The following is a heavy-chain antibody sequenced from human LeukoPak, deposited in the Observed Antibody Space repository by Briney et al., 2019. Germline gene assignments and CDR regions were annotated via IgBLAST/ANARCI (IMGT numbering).Heavy chain of an antibody. D-gene: IGHD3-3*01. CDR3: ARGHFGVVLDY. J-gene: IGHJ4*02. CDR1: GFTFSSYS. V-gene: IGHV3-21*01. CDR2: IRGDSTET. Sequence: TGWSLRLSCEGSGFTFSSYSMIWVRQAPGKGLEWVSSIRGDSTETRHADSLMGRFTISRDNAKKSLYLQMNSLRAEDTAVYYCARGHFGVVLDYWGQGTLVTVSS.